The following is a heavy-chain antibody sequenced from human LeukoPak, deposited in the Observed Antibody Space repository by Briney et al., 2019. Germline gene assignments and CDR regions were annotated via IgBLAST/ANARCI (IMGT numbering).Heavy chain of an antibody. Sequence: GGSLRLSCAASGFTFDDYAMHWVRQAPGKGLEWVSGISWNSGSIGYADSVKGRFTISRDNAKNSLYLQMNSLRAEDTALYYCAKTGVGGGSRFDYWGQGTLVTVSS. D-gene: IGHD2-8*01. J-gene: IGHJ4*02. CDR1: GFTFDDYA. CDR3: AKTGVGGGSRFDY. V-gene: IGHV3-9*01. CDR2: ISWNSGSI.